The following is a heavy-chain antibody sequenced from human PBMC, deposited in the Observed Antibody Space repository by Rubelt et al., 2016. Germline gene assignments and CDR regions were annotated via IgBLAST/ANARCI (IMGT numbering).Heavy chain of an antibody. CDR3: ASQRGYSRGRH. CDR1: GGSFGAYY. V-gene: IGHV4-34*01. J-gene: IGHJ4*02. Sequence: QVQLQQWGAGLLKPSETLSLTCAVSGGSFGAYYWSWIRQPPGKGLEWIGEINHSGSTTYNPSLKSRVTMSVDTSRDQFSLTLISGTAADTAVYYCASQRGYSRGRHWGQGTLVTVSS. D-gene: IGHD6-19*01. CDR2: INHSGST.